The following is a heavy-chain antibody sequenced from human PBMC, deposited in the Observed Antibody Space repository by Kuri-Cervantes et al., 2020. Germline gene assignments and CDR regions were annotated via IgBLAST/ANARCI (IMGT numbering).Heavy chain of an antibody. V-gene: IGHV4-59*12. CDR1: GGSISSYY. Sequence: ESLKISCTVSGGSISSYYWSWIRQPPGKGLEWIGYIYYSGSTNYNPSLKSRVTISVDTSKNQFSLKLSSVTAADTAVYYCARGGTMGPMSYFDYWGQGTLVTVSS. CDR3: ARGGTMGPMSYFDY. CDR2: IYYSGST. J-gene: IGHJ4*02. D-gene: IGHD4/OR15-4a*01.